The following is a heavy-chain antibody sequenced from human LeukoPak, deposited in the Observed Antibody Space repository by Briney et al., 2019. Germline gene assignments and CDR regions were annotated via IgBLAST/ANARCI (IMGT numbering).Heavy chain of an antibody. J-gene: IGHJ4*02. CDR2: IYWDDDK. D-gene: IGHD4-17*01. CDR3: AHLTTVIASFDY. Sequence: SGPTLVNPTQTLTLTCAFSGFSLHTNGVGVGWIRQPPGKALECLALIYWDDDKRYSPSLRSRLTITKDTSKNQVVLTMTNMDPVDTATYYCAHLTTVIASFDYWGQGTLVTVSS. CDR1: GFSLHTNGVG. V-gene: IGHV2-5*02.